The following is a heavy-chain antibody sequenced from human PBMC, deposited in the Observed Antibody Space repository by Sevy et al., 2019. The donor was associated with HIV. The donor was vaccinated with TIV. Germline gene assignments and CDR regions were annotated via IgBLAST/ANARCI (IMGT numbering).Heavy chain of an antibody. CDR2: ISESDERI. Sequence: GGSLRLSCGASGFTFSSYGMSWVRQAPGKGLEWISTISESDERIKHADSVKGRFTISRDNSKKILYLQMRRLRAEDTAVYYCARNLGALPNYYYGVDVWGQGTTVTVSS. V-gene: IGHV3-23*01. D-gene: IGHD6-6*01. CDR1: GFTFSSYG. J-gene: IGHJ6*02. CDR3: ARNLGALPNYYYGVDV.